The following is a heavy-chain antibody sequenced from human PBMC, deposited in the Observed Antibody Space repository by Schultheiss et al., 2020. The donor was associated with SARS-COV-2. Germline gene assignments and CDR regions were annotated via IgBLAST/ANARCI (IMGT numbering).Heavy chain of an antibody. Sequence: GGSLRLSCAASGFTVSSNYMSWVRQAPGKGLEWVSVIYSGGSTYYADSVKGRFTISRDNAKNSLYLQMNSLRAEDTAVYYCARGYITMVRGVIVVDYGMDVWGQGTTVTVSS. D-gene: IGHD3-10*01. V-gene: IGHV3-66*01. J-gene: IGHJ6*02. CDR1: GFTVSSNY. CDR2: IYSGGST. CDR3: ARGYITMVRGVIVVDYGMDV.